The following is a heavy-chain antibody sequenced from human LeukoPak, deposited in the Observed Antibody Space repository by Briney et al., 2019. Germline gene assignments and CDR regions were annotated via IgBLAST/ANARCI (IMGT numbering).Heavy chain of an antibody. CDR1: GYTFTIYG. CDR3: ARKVAGRNAAFDI. J-gene: IGHJ3*02. CDR2: MNPNSGNT. D-gene: IGHD6-19*01. V-gene: IGHV1-8*02. Sequence: ASVKVSCRASGYTFTIYGITWVRQAPGQGLEWMGWMNPNSGNTGCAQKFQGRVTMTRNTSISTAYMELSSLRSEDTAVYYCARKVAGRNAAFDIWGQGTMVTVSS.